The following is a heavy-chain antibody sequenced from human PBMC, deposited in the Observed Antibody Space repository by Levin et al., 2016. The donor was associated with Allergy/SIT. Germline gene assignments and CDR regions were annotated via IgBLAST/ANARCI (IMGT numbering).Heavy chain of an antibody. V-gene: IGHV4-34*01. CDR2: INHSGST. J-gene: IGHJ4*02. Sequence: VRQMPGKGLEWIGEINHSGSTNYNPSLKSRVTISVDTSKNQFSLKLSSVTAADTAVYYCARGRIAARAPWSYWGQGTLVTVSS. D-gene: IGHD6-6*01. CDR3: ARGRIAARAPWSY.